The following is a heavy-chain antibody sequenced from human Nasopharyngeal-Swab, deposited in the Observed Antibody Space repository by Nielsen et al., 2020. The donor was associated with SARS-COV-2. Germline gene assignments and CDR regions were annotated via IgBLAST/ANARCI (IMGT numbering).Heavy chain of an antibody. Sequence: SETLSLTCTVSGVSISSGAYYWSWIRQHPGQGLEWIGYIYYTGNAYYNPSLKGRLTISVDTSKNQFSLNLRSVTAADTAVYYCASLPFGKWYFDLWGRGALVTVSS. CDR2: IYYTGNA. CDR1: GVSISSGAYY. V-gene: IGHV4-31*03. CDR3: ASLPFGKWYFDL. J-gene: IGHJ2*01. D-gene: IGHD3-10*01.